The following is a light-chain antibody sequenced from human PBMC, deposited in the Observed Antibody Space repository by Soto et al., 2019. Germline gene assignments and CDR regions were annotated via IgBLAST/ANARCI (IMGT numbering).Light chain of an antibody. V-gene: IGLV2-14*01. CDR2: EVS. J-gene: IGLJ2*01. Sequence: QSALTQPASVSGSPGQSITISCTGTSSDVGGYKFVSWYQQHPGKAPKLIISEVSDRPSGVSNRFSGSKSGNTASLTISGLQADDEADYYCSSYRDTNTVIFGGGTKLTVL. CDR1: SSDVGGYKF. CDR3: SSYRDTNTVI.